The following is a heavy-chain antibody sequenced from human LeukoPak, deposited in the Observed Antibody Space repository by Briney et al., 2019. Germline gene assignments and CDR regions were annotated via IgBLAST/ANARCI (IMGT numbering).Heavy chain of an antibody. CDR2: IYYSGST. CDR1: GGSISSYY. Sequence: PSETLSLTCTVSGGSISSYYWSWIRQPPGKGLEWIGYIYYSGSTNYNPSLKSRVTISVDTSKNQFSLKLSSVTAADTAVYYCARDADHGGWYFDLWGRGTLVTVSS. CDR3: ARDADHGGWYFDL. V-gene: IGHV4-59*01. D-gene: IGHD1-14*01. J-gene: IGHJ2*01.